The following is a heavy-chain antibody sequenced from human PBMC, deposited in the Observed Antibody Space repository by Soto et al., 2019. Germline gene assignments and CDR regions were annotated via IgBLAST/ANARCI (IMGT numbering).Heavy chain of an antibody. CDR2: ISYNGNT. V-gene: IGHV4-59*01. Sequence: QVQLQESGPGLVKPSETLSLTCTVSGGSIRNYYWSWLRQPPGKGLEWIGFISYNGNTKYNPSLMGRVTISLDTSKNYFSLRLRSLTAADTALYYCARHFDSGTWPLDYWGQGSLVTVSS. CDR3: ARHFDSGTWPLDY. CDR1: GGSIRNYY. J-gene: IGHJ4*02. D-gene: IGHD3-10*01.